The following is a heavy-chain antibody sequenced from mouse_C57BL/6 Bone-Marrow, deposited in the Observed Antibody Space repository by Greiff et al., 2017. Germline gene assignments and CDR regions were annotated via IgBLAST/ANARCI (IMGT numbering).Heavy chain of an antibody. D-gene: IGHD2-2*01. CDR2: IWSGGST. CDR3: AGNNQGYGYWYFDV. J-gene: IGHJ1*03. V-gene: IGHV2-2*01. Sequence: VQLQQSGPGLVQPSQSLSITCTVSGFSLTSYGVHWVRQSPGKGLEWLGVIWSGGSTDYNAAFISRLSISKDNSKSQVFFKMNSMQADDTAIYYCAGNNQGYGYWYFDVGGTGTTVTVSS. CDR1: GFSLTSYG.